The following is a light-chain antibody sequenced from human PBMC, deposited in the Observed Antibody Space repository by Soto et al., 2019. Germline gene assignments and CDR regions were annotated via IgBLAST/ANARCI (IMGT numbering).Light chain of an antibody. Sequence: QPVRTQPRSVSGSPGQSVTISCTGPSIDVGGSNYVSWYQQHPGKAPKLMIYGVSERPPGVPDRFSGSQSGNTASLTISGLQAEDEADYYCCSYAVTFYVFGTGTKVTVL. CDR2: GVS. V-gene: IGLV2-11*01. CDR3: CSYAVTFYV. CDR1: SIDVGGSNY. J-gene: IGLJ1*01.